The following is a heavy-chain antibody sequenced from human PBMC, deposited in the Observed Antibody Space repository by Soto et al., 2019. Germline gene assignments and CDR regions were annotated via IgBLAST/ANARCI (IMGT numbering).Heavy chain of an antibody. CDR2: IKQDGSEK. Sequence: GGSLRLSCAASGFTFSSYWMSWVRQAPGKGLEWVANIKQDGSEKYYVDSVKGRFTISRDNAKNSLYLQMNSLRAEDTAVYYCARAKFWATVTTFDYWGQGTLVTVSS. CDR3: ARAKFWATVTTFDY. CDR1: GFTFSSYW. D-gene: IGHD4-17*01. J-gene: IGHJ4*02. V-gene: IGHV3-7*01.